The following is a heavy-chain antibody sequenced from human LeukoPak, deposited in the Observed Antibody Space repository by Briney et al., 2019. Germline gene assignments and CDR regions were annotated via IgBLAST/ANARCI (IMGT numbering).Heavy chain of an antibody. D-gene: IGHD3-9*01. J-gene: IGHJ4*02. CDR2: ISSSSSYI. V-gene: IGHV3-21*01. CDR3: AKWGDYDVLTGYYVSDF. CDR1: GFTFSSYS. Sequence: GGSLRLSCAASGFTFSSYSMNWVRQAPGKGLEWVSSISSSSSYIYYADSVKGRFTISRDNAKNSLYLQMNSLRAEDTAVYYCAKWGDYDVLTGYYVSDFWGQGTLVTVSS.